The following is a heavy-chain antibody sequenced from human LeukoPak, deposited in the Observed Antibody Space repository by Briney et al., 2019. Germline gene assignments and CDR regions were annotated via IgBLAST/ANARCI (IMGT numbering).Heavy chain of an antibody. Sequence: ASVEVSCKASGYNFTSFGIGWVRQAPGQGLEWMGWTSPNNDNTKYAQTLQDRVIMTTDTSTTTAYLELRSLKSDDTAMYYCGRVEVHPRRYYYYMDVWGKGTTVTISS. CDR3: GRVEVHPRRYYYYMDV. CDR2: TSPNNDNT. V-gene: IGHV1-18*01. D-gene: IGHD3-16*02. J-gene: IGHJ6*03. CDR1: GYNFTSFG.